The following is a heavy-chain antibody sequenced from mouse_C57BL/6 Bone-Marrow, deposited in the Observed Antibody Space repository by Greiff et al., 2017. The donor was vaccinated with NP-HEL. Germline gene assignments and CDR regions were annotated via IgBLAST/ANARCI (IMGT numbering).Heavy chain of an antibody. J-gene: IGHJ4*01. CDR1: GFTFSDYG. CDR3: ARHGKDYYAMDY. D-gene: IGHD2-1*01. CDR2: ISNLAYSI. V-gene: IGHV5-15*01. Sequence: DVMLVESGGGLVQPGGSLKLSCAASGFTFSDYGMAWVRQAPRKGPEWVAFISNLAYSIYYADTVTGRFTISRENAKNTLYLEMSSLRSEDTAMYYCARHGKDYYAMDYWGQGTSVTVSS.